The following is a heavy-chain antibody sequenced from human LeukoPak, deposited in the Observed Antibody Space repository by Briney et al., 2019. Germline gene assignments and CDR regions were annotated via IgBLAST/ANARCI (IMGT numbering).Heavy chain of an antibody. CDR2: IWFDGIEK. CDR3: ARILDSAWGELGY. Sequence: PGGSLRLSCAASGFTFSTYGMHWVRQAPGKGLEWVALIWFDGIEKYYADSAKGRFTISRDNSKNTLYLQMNSLRAEDTAVYYCARILDSAWGELGYWGQGTLVTVSS. CDR1: GFTFSTYG. D-gene: IGHD6-19*01. V-gene: IGHV3-30*19. J-gene: IGHJ4*02.